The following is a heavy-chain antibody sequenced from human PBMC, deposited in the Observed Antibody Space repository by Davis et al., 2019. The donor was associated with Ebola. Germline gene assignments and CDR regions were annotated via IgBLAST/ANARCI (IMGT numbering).Heavy chain of an antibody. D-gene: IGHD3-10*01. CDR1: GFTFSSYS. Sequence: GESLKISCAASGFTFSSYSMNWVRQAPGKGLEWVSSISSSSSYIYYADSVKGRFTISRDNAKNSLYLQMNSLRAEDTAVYYCASIKIGEGYYGMDVWGKGTTVTVSS. J-gene: IGHJ6*04. CDR2: ISSSSSYI. CDR3: ASIKIGEGYYGMDV. V-gene: IGHV3-21*01.